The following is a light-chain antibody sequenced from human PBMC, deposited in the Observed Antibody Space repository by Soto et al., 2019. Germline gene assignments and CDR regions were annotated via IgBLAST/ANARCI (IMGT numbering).Light chain of an antibody. J-gene: IGKJ3*01. CDR3: QQRSDWPRT. CDR2: DSS. CDR1: HSVGSF. Sequence: EIVLTQSPATLSLSPGERATLSCRASHSVGSFLAWHQQKPGQAPRLLIYDSSTRATGIPARFSGSGSRTDFTLTISSLEPEDFAVYYCQQRSDWPRTFGPGTKVDI. V-gene: IGKV3-11*01.